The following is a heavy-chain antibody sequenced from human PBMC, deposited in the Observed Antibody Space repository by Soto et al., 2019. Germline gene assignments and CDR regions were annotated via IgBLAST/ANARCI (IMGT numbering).Heavy chain of an antibody. CDR1: GFTFSSYA. J-gene: IGHJ4*02. CDR3: AEMGGLVAMVRPRYYFDY. CDR2: ISGSGGST. V-gene: IGHV3-23*01. D-gene: IGHD3-10*01. Sequence: GGSLRLSCAASGFTFSSYAMSWVRQAPGKGLEWVSAISGSGGSTYYADPVKGRFTISRDNSKNTLYLQMNSLRAEDTAVYYCAEMGGLVAMVRPRYYFDYWGQGTLVTVSS.